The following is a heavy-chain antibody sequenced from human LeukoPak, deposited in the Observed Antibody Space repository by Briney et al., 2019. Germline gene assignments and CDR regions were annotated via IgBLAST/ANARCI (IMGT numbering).Heavy chain of an antibody. Sequence: SETLSLTCAVYGGSFSGYYWSWIRQPPGKGLEWIGEINHSGSTNYNPSLKSRVAISVDTSKNRFSLKLSSVTAADTAVYYCARVGDSGGFDPWGQGTLVTVSS. CDR1: GGSFSGYY. CDR2: INHSGST. J-gene: IGHJ5*02. CDR3: ARVGDSGGFDP. V-gene: IGHV4-34*01. D-gene: IGHD2-21*01.